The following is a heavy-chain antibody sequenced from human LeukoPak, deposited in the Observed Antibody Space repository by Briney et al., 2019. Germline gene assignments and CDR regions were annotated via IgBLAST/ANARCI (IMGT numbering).Heavy chain of an antibody. D-gene: IGHD3-22*01. CDR2: INPNSGGT. Sequence: ASVKVSCKASGYTFTGYYIHWVRQAPGQGLEWMGWINPNSGGTNSAQQFQGRVTPTRDTSISTAYMELSRLRSDDTAVYYCARDLGYYDRLDQFDCWGQGTLVTVFS. V-gene: IGHV1-2*02. CDR1: GYTFTGYY. J-gene: IGHJ4*02. CDR3: ARDLGYYDRLDQFDC.